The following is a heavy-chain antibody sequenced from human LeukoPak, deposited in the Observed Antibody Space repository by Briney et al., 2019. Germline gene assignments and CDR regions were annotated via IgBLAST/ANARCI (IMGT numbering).Heavy chain of an antibody. CDR1: GFTFSSYA. Sequence: GGSLRLSCAASGFTFSSYAMSWVRQAPGKGLEWVSAISGSGGSTYYADSVKGRFTISRDNSKNTLYLQMNSLRAEDTAVYYCAKGYYDNLTGYYSPFDYWGLGTLSPSPQ. J-gene: IGHJ4*02. V-gene: IGHV3-23*01. D-gene: IGHD3-9*01. CDR2: ISGSGGST. CDR3: AKGYYDNLTGYYSPFDY.